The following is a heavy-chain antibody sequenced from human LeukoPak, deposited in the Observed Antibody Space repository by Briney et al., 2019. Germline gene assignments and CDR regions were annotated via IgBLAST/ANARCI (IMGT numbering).Heavy chain of an antibody. D-gene: IGHD3-9*01. J-gene: IGHJ4*02. Sequence: GASVKVSCKASGYTFTGYYMHWVRQAPGQGLEWMGWINPNSGGTNYAQKFQGRVTMTRDTSISTAYMELSRLRSDDTAVYYCARDLLGLTDILTGQPPGYWGQGTLVTVSS. CDR2: INPNSGGT. CDR3: ARDLLGLTDILTGQPPGY. V-gene: IGHV1-2*02. CDR1: GYTFTGYY.